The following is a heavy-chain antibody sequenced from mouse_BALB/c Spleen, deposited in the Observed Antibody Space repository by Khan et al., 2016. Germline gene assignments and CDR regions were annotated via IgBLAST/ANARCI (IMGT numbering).Heavy chain of an antibody. Sequence: QVQLQQSGAELVRPGTSVKISCKASGYTFTNYWLGWVKQRPGHGLEWIGDIYPGGGYTNYNEKFKGKATLTADTSSSTAYMQLSSLTSEDSAVYCCARPYYYGSSPWYFDVWGAGTTVTVSS. CDR2: IYPGGGYT. CDR3: ARPYYYGSSPWYFDV. CDR1: GYTFTNYW. J-gene: IGHJ1*01. V-gene: IGHV1-63*02. D-gene: IGHD1-1*01.